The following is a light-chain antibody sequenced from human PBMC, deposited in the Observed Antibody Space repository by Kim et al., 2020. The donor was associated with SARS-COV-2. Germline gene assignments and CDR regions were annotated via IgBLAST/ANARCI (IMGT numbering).Light chain of an antibody. CDR3: QQYNTYPLT. V-gene: IGKV1-5*03. CDR2: KTS. Sequence: DIQMTQSPSTLSASVGDRVTITCRASQRISSWLAWYQQKPGKAPKLLIYKTSSLESGVPSRFSGSGSGTEFTLTISSLQPDDFATYYCQQYNTYPLTFGAGTKVDIK. CDR1: QRISSW. J-gene: IGKJ3*01.